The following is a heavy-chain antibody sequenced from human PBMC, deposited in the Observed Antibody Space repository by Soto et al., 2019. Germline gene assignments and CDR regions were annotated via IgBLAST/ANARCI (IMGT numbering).Heavy chain of an antibody. CDR1: EFIFSSFA. V-gene: IGHV3-23*01. D-gene: IGHD2-2*01. CDR3: AKLSSPIIDLVEPGPHY. CDR2: VSRRGVNT. J-gene: IGHJ4*02. Sequence: GVSLRLSWGVSEFIFSSFALSWVRLAPGKGLEWVAAVSRRGVNTYYADSVKGRFTISRENAKNTLYLQMNSLRAEDTAVYYCAKLSSPIIDLVEPGPHYRGQGTLVTXS.